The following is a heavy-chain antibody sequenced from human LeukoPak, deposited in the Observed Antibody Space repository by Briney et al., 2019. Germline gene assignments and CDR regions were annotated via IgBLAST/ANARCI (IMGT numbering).Heavy chain of an antibody. CDR1: GFAFSDYY. D-gene: IGHD2-2*01. Sequence: PGGSLRLSCAASGFAFSDYYMDWVRQAPGKGLEWIGRTRNKPNGYTTEYAASVKGRFTVSRDDSSNSVYLQMNSLKIEDTAVYYCVRGASSSSPHYSYGLDVWGRGTTLTVSS. J-gene: IGHJ6*02. V-gene: IGHV3-72*01. CDR2: TRNKPNGYTT. CDR3: VRGASSSSPHYSYGLDV.